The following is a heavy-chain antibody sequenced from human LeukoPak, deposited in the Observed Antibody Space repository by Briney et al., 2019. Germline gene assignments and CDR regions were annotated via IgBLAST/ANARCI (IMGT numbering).Heavy chain of an antibody. CDR1: GGSISSYY. CDR3: ARVSPAVGAFDI. CDR2: FYYSGSS. Sequence: PSETLSLTCTVSGGSISSYYWSWIWQPPGKGLEWIGYFYYSGSSNYNPSLKSRVTISGDTSKNQFSLKLSSVTAADTAIYYCARVSPAVGAFDIWGRGTMVTVSS. V-gene: IGHV4-59*01. J-gene: IGHJ3*02. D-gene: IGHD6-13*01.